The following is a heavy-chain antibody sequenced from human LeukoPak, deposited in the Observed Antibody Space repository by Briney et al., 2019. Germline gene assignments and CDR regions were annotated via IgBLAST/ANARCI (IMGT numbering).Heavy chain of an antibody. CDR2: IGTAGDT. Sequence: GGSLRLSCAASGFTFSSYDMHWVRQATGKGLEWVSAIGTAGDTYYPGSVKGRFTISRENAKNSSYLQMNSLRAGDTAVYYCARTPQQQLVLSYWYFDLWGRGTPVTVSS. CDR1: GFTFSSYD. J-gene: IGHJ2*01. CDR3: ARTPQQQLVLSYWYFDL. V-gene: IGHV3-13*01. D-gene: IGHD6-13*01.